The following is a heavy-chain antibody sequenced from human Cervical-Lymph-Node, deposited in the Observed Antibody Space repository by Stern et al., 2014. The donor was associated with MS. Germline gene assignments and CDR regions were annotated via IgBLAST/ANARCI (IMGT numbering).Heavy chain of an antibody. J-gene: IGHJ4*02. CDR3: ARDFVDTAMITRSDYLDS. V-gene: IGHV7-4-1*02. D-gene: IGHD5-18*01. Sequence: QVQLGQSGSELKEPGASVQVSCKASGYTLTNYPMNWVRQAPGQGLEWMGWINTNTGKSTYAHGLTGRLVFSLDTSVSTPSLHISSLKAEDTAVYYCARDFVDTAMITRSDYLDSWGQGTLVTVSS. CDR1: GYTLTNYP. CDR2: INTNTGKS.